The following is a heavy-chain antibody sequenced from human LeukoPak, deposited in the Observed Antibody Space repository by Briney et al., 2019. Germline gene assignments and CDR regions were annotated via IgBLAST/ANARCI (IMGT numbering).Heavy chain of an antibody. V-gene: IGHV1-2*02. D-gene: IGHD2-2*02. J-gene: IGHJ5*02. CDR2: INPNSGGT. CDR3: ARDRSKYELLYSWFDP. Sequence: ASVKVSCKASGYTFTGYYMHWVRQAPGQGLEWMGWINPNSGGTNYAQKFQGRVTMTRDTSISTAYMELSRLRSDDTAVYYCARDRSKYELLYSWFDPWGQGNLVTVSS. CDR1: GYTFTGYY.